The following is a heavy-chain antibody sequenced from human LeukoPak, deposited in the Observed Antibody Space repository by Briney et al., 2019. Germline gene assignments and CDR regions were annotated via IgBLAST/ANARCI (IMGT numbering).Heavy chain of an antibody. D-gene: IGHD3-10*02. Sequence: SETLTLTCAVYGGSFSGYYWSWIRQPPGKGLEWIGEINHSGSTNYNPSLKSRVTISVDTSKNQFSLKLSSVTAADTAVYYCAELGITMIGGVWGKGTTVTISS. CDR2: INHSGST. V-gene: IGHV4-34*01. J-gene: IGHJ6*04. CDR1: GGSFSGYY. CDR3: AELGITMIGGV.